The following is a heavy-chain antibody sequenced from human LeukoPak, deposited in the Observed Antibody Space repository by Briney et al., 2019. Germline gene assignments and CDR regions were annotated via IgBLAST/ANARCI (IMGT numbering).Heavy chain of an antibody. CDR3: ARLFKFVRTLGYSSSWSPPRYYYYYMDV. CDR1: GGSFIGYS. D-gene: IGHD6-13*01. Sequence: SETLSLTCAVYGGSFIGYSWSWIRQPPGKGLEWIGEINHSGSTNYNPSLKSRVTISVDTSKNQFSLKLSSVTAADTAVYYCARLFKFVRTLGYSSSWSPPRYYYYYMDVWGKGTTVTVSS. V-gene: IGHV4-34*01. J-gene: IGHJ6*03. CDR2: INHSGST.